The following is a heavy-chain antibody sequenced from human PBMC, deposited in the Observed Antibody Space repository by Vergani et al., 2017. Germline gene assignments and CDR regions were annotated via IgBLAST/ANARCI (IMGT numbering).Heavy chain of an antibody. D-gene: IGHD3-22*01. CDR3: ARASGYGADAFDI. Sequence: EVQLVESGGGLVQPGGSLRLSCAASGFTFSSYWMSWVRQAPGKGLEWVANIKQDGSEKYYVDSVKGRFTISRDNAKNSLYLQMNSLRAEDTAVYYCARASGYGADAFDIWGQGTMVTVSS. CDR2: IKQDGSEK. CDR1: GFTFSSYW. J-gene: IGHJ3*02. V-gene: IGHV3-7*01.